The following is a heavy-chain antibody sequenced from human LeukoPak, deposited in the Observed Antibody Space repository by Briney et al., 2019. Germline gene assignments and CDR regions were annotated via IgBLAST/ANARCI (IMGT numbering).Heavy chain of an antibody. Sequence: GSSVKVSCKASGYTFTSYYMHWVRQAPGQGLEWMGIINPSSGSTSYAQRFQGRLTMTRDTSTSTVYMELISLRSEDAAVYYCARDSSNHFDYWGQGTLVTVSS. V-gene: IGHV1-46*01. CDR3: ARDSSNHFDY. D-gene: IGHD6-13*01. CDR2: INPSSGST. J-gene: IGHJ4*02. CDR1: GYTFTSYY.